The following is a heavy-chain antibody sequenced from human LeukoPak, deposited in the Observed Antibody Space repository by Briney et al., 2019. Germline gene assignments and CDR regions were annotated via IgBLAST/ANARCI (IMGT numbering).Heavy chain of an antibody. CDR2: INPSGGST. J-gene: IGHJ6*03. D-gene: IGHD4-17*01. CDR3: ARGPRATVTTQGQLHYYYYYMDV. CDR1: GYTFTSYY. V-gene: IGHV1-46*01. Sequence: ASVTVSCKASGYTFTSYYMHWVRQAPGQGLEWMGIINPSGGSTSYAQKFQGRVTMTRDTSTSTVYMELSSLRSEDTAVYYCARGPRATVTTQGQLHYYYYYMDVWGKGTTVTISS.